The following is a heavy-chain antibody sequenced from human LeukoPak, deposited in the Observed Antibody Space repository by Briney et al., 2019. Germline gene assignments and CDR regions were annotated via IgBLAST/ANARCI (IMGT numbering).Heavy chain of an antibody. CDR3: AKASNYFGSGSSFDN. V-gene: IGHV3-21*04. D-gene: IGHD3-10*01. Sequence: GGSLRLSCAASGFTFSSYSMNWVRQAPGKGLEWVSSISSSSSYIYYADSVKGRFTISRDNSKNTLYLQMNSLRAEDTAVYYCAKASNYFGSGSSFDNWGQGTLVTVSS. CDR1: GFTFSSYS. J-gene: IGHJ4*02. CDR2: ISSSSSYI.